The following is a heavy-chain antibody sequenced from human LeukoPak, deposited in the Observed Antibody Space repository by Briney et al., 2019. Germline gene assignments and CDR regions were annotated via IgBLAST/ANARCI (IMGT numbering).Heavy chain of an antibody. CDR3: ATLAGYYDILTGYQGLDY. D-gene: IGHD3-9*01. CDR1: GFTFSSYA. CDR2: ISGSGGST. Sequence: GGSLRLSCAASGFTFSSYAMSWVRQAPGKGLEWVSAISGSGGSTYYADSVKGRFTIPRDNSKNTLYLQMNGLRAEDTAVYYCATLAGYYDILTGYQGLDYWGQGTLVTVSS. J-gene: IGHJ4*02. V-gene: IGHV3-23*01.